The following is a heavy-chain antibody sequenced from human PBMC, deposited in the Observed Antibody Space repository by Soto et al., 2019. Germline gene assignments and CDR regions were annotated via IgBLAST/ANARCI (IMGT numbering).Heavy chain of an antibody. V-gene: IGHV1-8*01. CDR3: ARWHIVVVPAAKRGAFDI. J-gene: IGHJ3*02. Sequence: GASVKVSCKASGYTFTSYDINWVRQDTGKRLEWMGWMNPNSGNTGYAQKFQGRVTMTRNTSISTAYMELSSLRSEDTAVYYCARWHIVVVPAAKRGAFDIWGQGTMVTVSS. CDR1: GYTFTSYD. CDR2: MNPNSGNT. D-gene: IGHD2-2*01.